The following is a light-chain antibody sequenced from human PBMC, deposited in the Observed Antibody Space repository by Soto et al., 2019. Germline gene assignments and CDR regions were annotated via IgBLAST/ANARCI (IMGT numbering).Light chain of an antibody. CDR1: QSVSSNY. CDR2: DAS. CDR3: QQYGSPPYT. Sequence: EIVLTQSPGTLSLSPGERATLSCRASQSVSSNYLAWYRQKPGQAPRLLISDASNRATGIADKFSGSGSGTDFSLTISRLEPEDFAVYYCQQYGSPPYTFGQGTKVEIE. V-gene: IGKV3-20*01. J-gene: IGKJ2*01.